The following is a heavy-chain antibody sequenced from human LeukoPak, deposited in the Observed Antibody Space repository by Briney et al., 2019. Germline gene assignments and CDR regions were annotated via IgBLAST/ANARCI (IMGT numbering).Heavy chain of an antibody. Sequence: SVKVSCKASGGTFSSYAISWVRQAPGQGLEWMGRIIPILGIANYAQKFQGRVTITADKSTSTAYMELSSLRSEDTAVYYCARGRDGYNYYFDYWGQGTLVTVSS. CDR3: ARGRDGYNYYFDY. CDR1: GGTFSSYA. V-gene: IGHV1-69*04. CDR2: IIPILGIA. D-gene: IGHD1-1*01. J-gene: IGHJ4*02.